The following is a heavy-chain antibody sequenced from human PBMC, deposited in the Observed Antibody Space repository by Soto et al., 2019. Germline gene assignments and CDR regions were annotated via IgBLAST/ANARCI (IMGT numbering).Heavy chain of an antibody. D-gene: IGHD3-3*01. Sequence: QVQLVESGGGVVQPGRSLRLSCAASGFTFSSYAMHWVRQAPGKGLEWVAVISYDGSNKYYADSVKGRFTISRDNSKKTLYLQMNSLRAEDTAVYDCARGRTYYDFWSGHGDWGQGTLVTVSS. J-gene: IGHJ4*02. CDR3: ARGRTYYDFWSGHGD. V-gene: IGHV3-30-3*01. CDR1: GFTFSSYA. CDR2: ISYDGSNK.